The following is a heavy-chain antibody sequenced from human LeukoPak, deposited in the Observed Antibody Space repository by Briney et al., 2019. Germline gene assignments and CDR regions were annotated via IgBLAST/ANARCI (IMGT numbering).Heavy chain of an antibody. CDR1: GGSISSGSYY. CDR2: IYTSGST. CDR3: AREVVAATYLDGWFDP. J-gene: IGHJ5*02. D-gene: IGHD2-15*01. Sequence: SETLSLTCTVSGGSISSGSYYWSWIRQPAGKGLEWIGRIYTSGSTNYNPSLKSRITISVDTSKNQFSLKLSSVTAADTAVYYCAREVVAATYLDGWFDPWGQGTLVTVSS. V-gene: IGHV4-61*02.